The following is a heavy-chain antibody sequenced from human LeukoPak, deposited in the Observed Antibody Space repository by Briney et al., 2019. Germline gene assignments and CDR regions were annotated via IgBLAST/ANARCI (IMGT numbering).Heavy chain of an antibody. D-gene: IGHD6-13*01. CDR1: GFTFSSYG. V-gene: IGHV3-7*01. CDR3: ARSRGSSSGWFDP. CDR2: IKQDGSEK. Sequence: GGSLRLSCAASGFTFSSYGMSWVRQAPGKGLEWVANIKQDGSEKYHVDSVKGRFTISRDNAKNSLYLQMNSLRAEDTAVYYCARSRGSSSGWFDPWGQGTLVTVSS. J-gene: IGHJ5*02.